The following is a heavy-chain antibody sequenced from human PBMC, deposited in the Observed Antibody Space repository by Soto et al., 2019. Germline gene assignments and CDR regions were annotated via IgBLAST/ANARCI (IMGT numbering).Heavy chain of an antibody. J-gene: IGHJ6*02. Sequence: GESLKISCKGSGYSFTSYWISWVRQMPGKGLEWMGRIDPSDSYTNYSPSFQGHVTISADKSISTAYLQWSSLKASDTAMYYCARHARYCSGGSCWYYYYYYGMDVWGQGTTVTVSS. V-gene: IGHV5-10-1*01. D-gene: IGHD2-15*01. CDR3: ARHARYCSGGSCWYYYYYYGMDV. CDR1: GYSFTSYW. CDR2: IDPSDSYT.